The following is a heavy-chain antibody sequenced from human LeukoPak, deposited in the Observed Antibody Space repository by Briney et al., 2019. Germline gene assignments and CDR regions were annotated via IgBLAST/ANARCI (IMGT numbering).Heavy chain of an antibody. J-gene: IGHJ4*02. CDR1: GFTVSSNY. CDR2: IYSGGGT. CDR3: ARLSGYYIDY. V-gene: IGHV3-66*04. D-gene: IGHD3-3*01. Sequence: GGSLRLSCAASGFTVSSNYMSWVRQAPGKGLEWVSVIYSGGGTYYADAVKGRFTISRDNSKNTLYLQMNSLRAGDTAVYYCARLSGYYIDYWGQGTLVTVSS.